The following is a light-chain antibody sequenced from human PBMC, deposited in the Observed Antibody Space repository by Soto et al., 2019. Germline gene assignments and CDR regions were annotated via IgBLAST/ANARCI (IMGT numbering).Light chain of an antibody. J-gene: IGKJ2*01. CDR2: GAS. CDR3: QQYGVSPLMFT. CDR1: QSVSNNY. V-gene: IGKV3-20*01. Sequence: EIVLVQSPGTLSWSPGERATLSCRASQSVSNNYLAWYQQKHGQAPRLLIYGASSRATGVPDRFSGSGTGTDFSLTITRLEPEDFAVYYCQQYGVSPLMFTFGQGTKVGVK.